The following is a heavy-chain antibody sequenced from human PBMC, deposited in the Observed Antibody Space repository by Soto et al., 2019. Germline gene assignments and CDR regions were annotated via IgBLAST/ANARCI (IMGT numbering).Heavy chain of an antibody. D-gene: IGHD3-10*01. J-gene: IGHJ4*02. V-gene: IGHV4-59*08. CDR2: IYYTGIT. Sequence: PPETRPHTCTVSGGSISTYHWPWILPPPGKGLEWIAYIYYTGITNFNPSLKSRVTISMDTSKNQFSLKLRSVTAADTAVYFCATLRGLGVISPYFDYRGQGLMVTVS. CDR3: ATLRGLGVISPYFDY. CDR1: GGSISTYH.